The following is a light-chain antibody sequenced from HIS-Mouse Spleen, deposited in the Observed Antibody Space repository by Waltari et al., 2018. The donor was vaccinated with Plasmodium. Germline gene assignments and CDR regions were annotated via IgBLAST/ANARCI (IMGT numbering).Light chain of an antibody. CDR2: DAS. CDR3: QQRSNWPRVLT. J-gene: IGKJ4*01. CDR1: QRVSSY. Sequence: DIVLTQSPATLSLSTGERATLYCRARQRVSSYLAWYQQKPGQAPRLLIYDASNRATGIPARFSGSVSGTDFTLTISSLEPEDFAVYYCQQRSNWPRVLTFGGGTKVEIK. V-gene: IGKV3-11*01.